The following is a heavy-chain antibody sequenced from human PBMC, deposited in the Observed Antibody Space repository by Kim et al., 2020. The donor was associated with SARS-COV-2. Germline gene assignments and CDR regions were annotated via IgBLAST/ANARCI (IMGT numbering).Heavy chain of an antibody. CDR2: IIPIFGTA. V-gene: IGHV1-69*13. Sequence: SVKVSCKASGGTFSSYAISWVRQAPGQGLEWMGGIIPIFGTANYAQKFQGRVTITADESTSTAYMELSSLRSEDTAVYYCARDRSRGSFGEFGQFDYWGQGTLVNVTS. CDR3: ARDRSRGSFGEFGQFDY. D-gene: IGHD3-10*01. J-gene: IGHJ4*02. CDR1: GGTFSSYA.